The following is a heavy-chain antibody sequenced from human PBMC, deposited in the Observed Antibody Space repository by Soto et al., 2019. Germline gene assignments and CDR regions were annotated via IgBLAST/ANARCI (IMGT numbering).Heavy chain of an antibody. J-gene: IGHJ5*01. D-gene: IGHD2-2*01. CDR2: IYHSGST. CDR1: SDSISSGNW. CDR3: AKAWSCSSTSCYWFDS. Sequence: SETLSLTCAVSSDSISSGNWWSWVRQPPNKGLEWIGEIYHSGSTNYNPSLKSRVTISVDKSKNQFSLNLSSVTAADTAVYYCAKAWSCSSTSCYWFDSWGQGILVTVSS. V-gene: IGHV4-4*02.